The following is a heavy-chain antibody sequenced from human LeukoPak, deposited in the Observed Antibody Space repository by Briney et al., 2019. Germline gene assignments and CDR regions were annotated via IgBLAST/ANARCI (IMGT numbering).Heavy chain of an antibody. J-gene: IGHJ6*03. CDR1: GFTFSDYY. V-gene: IGHV3-11*04. CDR2: ISSSGSTI. D-gene: IGHD2-2*02. CDR3: AKRTNYCSSTSCYKGYYYYYMDV. Sequence: GGSLRLSCAASGFTFSDYYMSWIRQAPGKGLEWVSYISSSGSTIYYADSVKGRFTISRDNSKNTLYLQMNSLRAEDTAVYYCAKRTNYCSSTSCYKGYYYYYMDVWGKGTTVTVSS.